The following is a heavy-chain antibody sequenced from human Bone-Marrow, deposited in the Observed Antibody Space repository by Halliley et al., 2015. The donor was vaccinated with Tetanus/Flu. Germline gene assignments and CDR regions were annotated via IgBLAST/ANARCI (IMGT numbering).Heavy chain of an antibody. V-gene: IGHV1-18*04. J-gene: IGHJ6*02. D-gene: IGHD3-10*01. CDR1: GYTFTDYG. CDR3: ARGLKFGAYPSGIDD. Sequence: QLVQSGDEVKKPGASVKVSCKASGYTFTDYGIIWVRQAPGQGLEWMGWITVYNGDTNYAQKLQGRATLTTDTSTSTAYMEVRSLTFDVTAMYYCARGLKFGAYPSGIDDWGQGTAITVS. CDR2: ITVYNGDT.